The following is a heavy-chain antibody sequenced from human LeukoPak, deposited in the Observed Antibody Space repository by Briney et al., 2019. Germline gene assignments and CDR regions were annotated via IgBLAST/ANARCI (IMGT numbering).Heavy chain of an antibody. Sequence: SETLSLTCAVYGGSFSGYYWSWIRQPPGKGLEWIGEVNHSGSTNYNPSLKSRVTISVDTSKNQFSLKLSSVTAADTAVYYCARGLLMDIVATIAYYFDYWGQGTLVTVSS. D-gene: IGHD5-12*01. CDR2: VNHSGST. CDR1: GGSFSGYY. CDR3: ARGLLMDIVATIAYYFDY. J-gene: IGHJ4*02. V-gene: IGHV4-34*01.